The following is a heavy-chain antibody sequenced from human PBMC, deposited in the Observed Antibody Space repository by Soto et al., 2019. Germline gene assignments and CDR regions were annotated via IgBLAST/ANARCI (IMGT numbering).Heavy chain of an antibody. J-gene: IGHJ6*02. CDR1: GYTFTSYG. D-gene: IGHD3-10*01. CDR3: ARELDGSGSYWAPWYYYGMDV. Sequence: ASVKVSCKASGYTFTSYGISWVRQAPGQGLEWMGWISAYNGNTNYAQKLQGRVTMTTDTSTSTAYMELRSLRSDDTAVYYCARELDGSGSYWAPWYYYGMDVWGQGTTVTVS. CDR2: ISAYNGNT. V-gene: IGHV1-18*04.